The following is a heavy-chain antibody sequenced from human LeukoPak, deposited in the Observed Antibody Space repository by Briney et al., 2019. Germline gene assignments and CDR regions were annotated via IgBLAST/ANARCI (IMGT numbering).Heavy chain of an antibody. D-gene: IGHD4-11*01. CDR3: AKAHWGDDYYAFGI. CDR2: IYSGGST. V-gene: IGHV3-53*01. Sequence: PGGSLRLSCAASGFTVSSNYMSWVRQAPGKGLEWVSVIYSGGSTYYADSVKGRFTISRDNSKNTLYLQMNSLRAEDTAVYYCAKAHWGDDYYAFGIWGQGTMVTVSS. CDR1: GFTVSSNY. J-gene: IGHJ3*02.